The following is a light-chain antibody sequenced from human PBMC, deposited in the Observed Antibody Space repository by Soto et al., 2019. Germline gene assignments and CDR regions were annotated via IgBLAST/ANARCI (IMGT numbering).Light chain of an antibody. Sequence: EIVLTQSPGTLSLSPGERATLSCRASQSVSSSYLAWYQQKPGQAPRLLIYGASSRATGIPDRFSGSGSGTDFTLTISRLEPEDFAVCYCQLRRTFGQGTKVEIK. CDR2: GAS. CDR1: QSVSSSY. J-gene: IGKJ1*01. CDR3: QLRRT. V-gene: IGKV3-20*01.